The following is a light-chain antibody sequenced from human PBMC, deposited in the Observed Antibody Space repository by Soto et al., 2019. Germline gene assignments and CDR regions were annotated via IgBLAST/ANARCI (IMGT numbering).Light chain of an antibody. J-gene: IGKJ1*01. CDR1: QNIGGN. Sequence: ETVMTQSPATLSVSPGERATLSCRASQNIGGNLAWYQQKPGQAPRLLIFGASARATGVPARFSGSGSGTEFTLTISSLQSEDVALFYCQQYNNLPPAFGPGTKVEIK. V-gene: IGKV3-15*01. CDR2: GAS. CDR3: QQYNNLPPA.